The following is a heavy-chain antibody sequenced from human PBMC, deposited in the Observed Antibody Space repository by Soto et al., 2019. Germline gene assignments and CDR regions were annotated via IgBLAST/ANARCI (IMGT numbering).Heavy chain of an antibody. CDR1: GFTFSSNY. CDR3: ARVGILATIDY. Sequence: GGSLRLSCAASGFTFSSNYMSWVRQAPGKGLEWVSVIYSGGSTYYADSVKGRFTISRHNSKNTLYLQMNSLRAEDTAVYYCARVGILATIDYWGQGTLVTVSS. D-gene: IGHD5-12*01. V-gene: IGHV3-53*04. CDR2: IYSGGST. J-gene: IGHJ4*02.